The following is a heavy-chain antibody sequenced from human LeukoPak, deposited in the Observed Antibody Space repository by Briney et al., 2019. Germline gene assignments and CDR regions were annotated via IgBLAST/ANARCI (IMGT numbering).Heavy chain of an antibody. CDR1: GGTFSSYA. V-gene: IGHV1-69*04. D-gene: IGHD5-18*01. CDR3: AEGTAMVYDAFDI. Sequence: RASVKVSCKASGGTFSSYAISWVRQAPGQGLEWMGRIIPIFGIANYAQKFQGRVTITADKSTSTAYMELSSLRSEDTAVYYCAEGTAMVYDAFDIWGQGKMGTVSS. J-gene: IGHJ3*02. CDR2: IIPIFGIA.